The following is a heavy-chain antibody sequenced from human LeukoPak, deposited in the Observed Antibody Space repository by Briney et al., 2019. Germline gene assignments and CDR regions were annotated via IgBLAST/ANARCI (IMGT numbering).Heavy chain of an antibody. CDR1: GFTSSSYW. D-gene: IGHD2-15*01. CDR2: IKQDGSEK. V-gene: IGHV3-7*01. Sequence: GGSLRLSCAASGFTSSSYWMSWVRQAPGKGLEWVANIKQDGSEKYYVDSVKGRFTISRDNAKNSLYLQMNSLRAEDTAVYYCARVLHYYYYYYMDVWGKGTTVTVSS. CDR3: ARVLHYYYYYYMDV. J-gene: IGHJ6*03.